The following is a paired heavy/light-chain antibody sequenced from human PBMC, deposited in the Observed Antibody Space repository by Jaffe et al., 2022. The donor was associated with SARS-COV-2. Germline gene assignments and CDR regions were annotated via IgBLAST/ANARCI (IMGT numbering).Light chain of an antibody. CDR2: DVT. CDR3: SSYTSSSIWV. J-gene: IGLJ3*02. V-gene: IGLV2-14*03. Sequence: QSALTQPASVSGSPGQSITISCSGTSSDVGGHNYVSWYQQHPGKAPKLMIYDVTNRPSGVSNRFSGSKSGNTASLTISGLLAEDEADYYCSSYTSSSIWVFGGGTKLTVL. CDR1: SSDVGGHNY.
Heavy chain of an antibody. V-gene: IGHV2-5*02. CDR2: IYWDDDK. D-gene: IGHD3-10*01. J-gene: IGHJ4*02. Sequence: QITLKESGPTLVKPTQTLTLTCTFSGFSVSTSGVGVGWIRQPPGKALEWLALIYWDDDKRYSPSLKTRLTITKDTSKNQVVLTMTNMDPVDTATYYCVQIYYYGLGNSCFDNWGQGTLVTVSS. CDR3: VQIYYYGLGNSCFDN. CDR1: GFSVSTSGVG.